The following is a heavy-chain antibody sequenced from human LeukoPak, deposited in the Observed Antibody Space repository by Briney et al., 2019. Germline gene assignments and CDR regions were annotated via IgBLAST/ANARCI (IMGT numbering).Heavy chain of an antibody. CDR1: GGSFSGYY. J-gene: IGHJ6*03. CDR2: INHSGST. CDR3: ARQGRPYGSGKKRYYYYYYYMDV. V-gene: IGHV4-34*01. D-gene: IGHD3-10*01. Sequence: SETLSLTCAVYGGSFSGYYWSWIRQPPGKGLEWIGEINHSGSTNYNPSLKSRVTISVDTSKNQFSLKLSSVTAADTAMYYCARQGRPYGSGKKRYYYYYYYMDVWGKGTTVTVSS.